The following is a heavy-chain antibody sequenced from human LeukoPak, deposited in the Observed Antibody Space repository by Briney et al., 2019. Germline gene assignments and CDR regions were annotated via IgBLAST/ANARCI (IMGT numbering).Heavy chain of an antibody. CDR3: ARSDFWSGSIDY. CDR1: GGTISNYY. D-gene: IGHD3-3*01. CDR2: IYYSGST. Sequence: SETLSLTCTASGGTISNYYWSWIRQPPGKGLEWIGYIYYSGSTNYNPALKSRVTISVDTSKNQCSLKLSSVTAADTAVYYCARSDFWSGSIDYWGQGTLVTVSS. V-gene: IGHV4-59*01. J-gene: IGHJ4*02.